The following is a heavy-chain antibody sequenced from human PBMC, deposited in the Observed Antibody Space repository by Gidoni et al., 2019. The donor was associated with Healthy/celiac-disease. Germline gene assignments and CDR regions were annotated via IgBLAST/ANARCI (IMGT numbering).Heavy chain of an antibody. D-gene: IGHD2-8*02. CDR1: GGCFSGYY. V-gene: IGHV4-34*01. J-gene: IGHJ6*03. CDR2: INHSGST. CDR3: ARMLYWWGRVYYYYMDV. Sequence: QVPLQQWGAGLLKPSETLSPPCAVYGGCFSGYYWSWIRQPPGKGLEWIGEINHSGSTNYNPSLKSRVTISVDTSKNQFSLKLSSVTAADTAVYYCARMLYWWGRVYYYYMDVWGKGTTVTVSS.